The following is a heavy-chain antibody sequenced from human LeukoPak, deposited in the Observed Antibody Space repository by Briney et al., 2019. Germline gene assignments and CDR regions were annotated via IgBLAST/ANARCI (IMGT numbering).Heavy chain of an antibody. CDR3: AKNRLGYCSSTSCHFDY. D-gene: IGHD2-2*01. CDR2: IKQDGSEK. CDR1: GFTFSSYW. J-gene: IGHJ4*02. Sequence: GGSLRLSCAASGFTFSSYWMSWVRQAPGKGLEWVANIKQDGSEKYYVDSVKGRFTISRDNAKNSLYLQMNSLRAEDTAVYYCAKNRLGYCSSTSCHFDYWGQGTLVTVSS. V-gene: IGHV3-7*03.